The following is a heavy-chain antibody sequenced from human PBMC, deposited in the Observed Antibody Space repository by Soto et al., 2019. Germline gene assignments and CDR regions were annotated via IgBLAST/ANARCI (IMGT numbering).Heavy chain of an antibody. CDR1: GFIFSNSW. J-gene: IGHJ6*02. V-gene: IGHV3-7*01. CDR2: INQDGSEK. CDR3: ARGHYDMDV. Sequence: QLVDSGGGLVQPGGSLRLSCAASGFIFSNSWMTWVRQAPGKGLEWVANINQDGSEKYFVDSVKGRFTISRDNAKNSLYLQMNSLRADDTAIYYCARGHYDMDVWGQGTTVTVSS.